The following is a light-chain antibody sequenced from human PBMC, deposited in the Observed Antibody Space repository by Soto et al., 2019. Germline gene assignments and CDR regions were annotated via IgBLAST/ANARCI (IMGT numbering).Light chain of an antibody. V-gene: IGKV3-15*01. Sequence: EIVMTQSPATLSVSPGERATLSCRASQSVSSNLAWYQQKPGQAPRLLIYGASTMATGIPARFSGSGSVTEFTLTISSLQSEDFAVYDCQQYNNWWTFGQGTKVEIK. CDR1: QSVSSN. CDR3: QQYNNWWT. CDR2: GAS. J-gene: IGKJ1*01.